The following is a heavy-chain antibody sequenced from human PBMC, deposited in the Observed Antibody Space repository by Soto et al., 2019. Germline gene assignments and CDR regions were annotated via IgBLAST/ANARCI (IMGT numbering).Heavy chain of an antibody. J-gene: IGHJ4*02. D-gene: IGHD4-17*01. CDR3: ARSHVRATVANFDY. CDR1: GFPVSSNY. CDR2: IYSGGST. Sequence: GGSLRLSCAASGFPVSSNYMSWVRQAPGKGLEWVSVIYSGGSTYYADSVKGRFTISRDNSKNTLYLQMNSLRAEDTAVYYCARSHVRATVANFDYWGQGTLVTVSS. V-gene: IGHV3-66*01.